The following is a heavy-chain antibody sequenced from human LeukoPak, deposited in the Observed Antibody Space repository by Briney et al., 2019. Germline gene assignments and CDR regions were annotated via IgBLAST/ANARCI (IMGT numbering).Heavy chain of an antibody. CDR1: GGPFSGYY. J-gene: IGHJ6*03. CDR3: ARGKDTAMGRGYYYYYMDV. CDR2: INHSGST. Sequence: SETLSLTCAVYGGPFSGYYWSWIRQPPGKGLEWIGEINHSGSTNYNPSLKSRVTISVDTSKNQFSLKLSSVTAADTAVYYCARGKDTAMGRGYYYYYMDVWGKGTTVTVSS. D-gene: IGHD5-18*01. V-gene: IGHV4-34*01.